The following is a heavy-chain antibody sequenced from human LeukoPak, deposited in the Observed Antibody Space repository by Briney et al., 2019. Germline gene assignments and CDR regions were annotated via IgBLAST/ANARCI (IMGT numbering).Heavy chain of an antibody. Sequence: ASVKVSCKASGYTFTSYYMHWVRRAPGQGLEWMGIINPSGGSTSYAQKFQGRVTMTRDTSTSTAYMELSSLRSEDTAVYYCASSSSGWDAFDIWGQGTMVTVSS. CDR2: INPSGGST. J-gene: IGHJ3*02. D-gene: IGHD6-19*01. CDR1: GYTFTSYY. CDR3: ASSSSGWDAFDI. V-gene: IGHV1-46*03.